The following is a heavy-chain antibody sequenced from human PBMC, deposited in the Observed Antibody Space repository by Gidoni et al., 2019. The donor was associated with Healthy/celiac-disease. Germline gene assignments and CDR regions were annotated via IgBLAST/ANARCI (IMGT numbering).Heavy chain of an antibody. V-gene: IGHV1-18*01. CDR3: ARLTYQLLYYYYYYYMDV. CDR1: GYTFTSYG. J-gene: IGHJ6*03. Sequence: QVQLVQSGAEVKKPGASVKVSCKASGYTFTSYGISWVRQAPGQGLEWMGWISAYNGNTNDAQKLQGRVTMTTDTSTSTAYMELRSLRSDDTAVYYCARLTYQLLYYYYYYYMDVWGKGTTVTVSS. D-gene: IGHD2-2*02. CDR2: ISAYNGNT.